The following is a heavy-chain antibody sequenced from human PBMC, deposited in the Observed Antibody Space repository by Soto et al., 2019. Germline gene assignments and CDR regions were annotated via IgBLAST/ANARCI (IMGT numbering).Heavy chain of an antibody. Sequence: SQTLSLTCAISGDSVSSNSAAWNWIRQSPSRGLEWLGRTYYRSKWYNDYAVSVKSRITINPDTSKNQFSLQLNSVTPEDTAVYYCARVLSGEKTYYDFWSGYHNWFDPRGQGTLVTVSS. CDR1: GDSVSSNSAA. J-gene: IGHJ5*02. D-gene: IGHD3-3*01. CDR2: TYYRSKWYN. CDR3: ARVLSGEKTYYDFWSGYHNWFDP. V-gene: IGHV6-1*01.